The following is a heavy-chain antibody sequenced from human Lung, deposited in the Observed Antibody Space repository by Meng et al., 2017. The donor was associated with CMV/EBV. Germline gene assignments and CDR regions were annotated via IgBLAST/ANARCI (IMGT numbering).Heavy chain of an antibody. V-gene: IGHV1-18*01. CDR1: GYTFTNYG. Sequence: QAQLGQSGGEVKKHGASVKVSCKASGYTFTNYGITWVRQAPGQGLEWMGWINAYNGDTNCAQTLQGRVTMTTDTSTSTAYMELRSLRSDDTAVYYCARVEVGITSGDYWGQGTLVTVSS. J-gene: IGHJ4*02. CDR2: INAYNGDT. D-gene: IGHD1-26*01. CDR3: ARVEVGITSGDY.